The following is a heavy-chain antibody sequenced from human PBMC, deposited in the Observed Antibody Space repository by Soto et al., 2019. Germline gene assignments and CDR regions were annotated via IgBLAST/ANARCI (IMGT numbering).Heavy chain of an antibody. D-gene: IGHD2-21*02. CDR2: IIPFFGTP. J-gene: IGHJ4*02. V-gene: IGHV1-69*01. CDR3: ASHHGGDGPRTFDY. CDR1: GGTFSSYA. Sequence: QVQLVQSGAEVKKPGSSVKVSCKASGGTFSSYAFNWVRQAPGQGLEWMGGIIPFFGTPDYAQKFQDRVTITADESTSTAYMELSSLRSEDTAVYYCASHHGGDGPRTFDYWGQGTLVTVSS.